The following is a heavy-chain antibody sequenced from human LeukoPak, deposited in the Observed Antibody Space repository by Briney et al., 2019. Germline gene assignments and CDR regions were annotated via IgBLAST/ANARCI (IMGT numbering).Heavy chain of an antibody. CDR1: GFTFSSYG. CDR3: ARGGNTYLLPFDY. CDR2: ISSSGSTI. Sequence: PGRSLRLSCAASGFTFSSYGMHWVRQAPGKGLEWVSYISSSGSTIYYADSVKGRFTISRDNAKNSLYLQMNSLRAEDTAVYYCARGGNTYLLPFDYWGQGTLVTVSS. V-gene: IGHV3-48*04. J-gene: IGHJ4*02. D-gene: IGHD1/OR15-1a*01.